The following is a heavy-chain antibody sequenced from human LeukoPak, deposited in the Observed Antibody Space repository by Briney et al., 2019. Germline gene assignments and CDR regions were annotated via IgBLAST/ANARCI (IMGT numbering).Heavy chain of an antibody. J-gene: IGHJ4*02. V-gene: IGHV3-9*01. CDR1: GFTFDDYA. CDR2: ISWNSGSI. D-gene: IGHD2/OR15-2a*01. CDR3: ARDLSEKYSIDF. Sequence: GGSLRLSCAASGFTFDDYAMHWVRQAPGKGLEWVSGISWNSGSIGYADSVKGRFTISRDNAKNSLYLQMNSLRAEDTALYYCARDLSEKYSIDFWGQGTLVTVSS.